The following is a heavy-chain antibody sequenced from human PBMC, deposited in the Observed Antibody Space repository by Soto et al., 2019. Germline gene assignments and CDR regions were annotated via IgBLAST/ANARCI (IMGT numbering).Heavy chain of an antibody. V-gene: IGHV3-7*03. CDR1: GFIFGFYW. D-gene: IGHD3-22*01. J-gene: IGHJ4*02. Sequence: EVHLEESGGDLVQPGGSLRLSCSASGFIFGFYWMTWVRQAPGKGLEWVANIERHGNDKYYVDSVTGRFTISRDNAQKSLFLQMNNLRAEDTAVYFCARIRATDYEIDYWGQGTLVTVSS. CDR2: IERHGNDK. CDR3: ARIRATDYEIDY.